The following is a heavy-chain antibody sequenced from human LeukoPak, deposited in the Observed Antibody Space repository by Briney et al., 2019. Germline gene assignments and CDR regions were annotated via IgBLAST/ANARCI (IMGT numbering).Heavy chain of an antibody. Sequence: ASVKVSCKASGYTFTSYYMHWVRQAPGQGLEWMGWINPNSGGTNYAQKFQGRVTMTRDTSISTAYMELSRLRSDDTAVYYCARDLFAAMYYYYYYMDVWGKGTTVTISS. J-gene: IGHJ6*03. CDR2: INPNSGGT. D-gene: IGHD2-2*01. V-gene: IGHV1-2*02. CDR3: ARDLFAAMYYYYYYMDV. CDR1: GYTFTSYY.